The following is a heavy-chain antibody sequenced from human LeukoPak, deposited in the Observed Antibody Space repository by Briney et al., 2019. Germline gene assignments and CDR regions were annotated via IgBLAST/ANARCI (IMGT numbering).Heavy chain of an antibody. CDR1: GGTISSGGYY. CDR3: ARGGIGAFDI. CDR2: IYHSGST. Sequence: SETLSLTFTVSGGTISSGGYYWSWIRQPPGKGLEWIGYIYHSGSTYYNPSLKSRVTISVDRSKNQFSLKLSSVTAADTAVYYCARGGIGAFDIWGQGTMVTVSS. D-gene: IGHD2-21*01. J-gene: IGHJ3*02. V-gene: IGHV4-30-2*01.